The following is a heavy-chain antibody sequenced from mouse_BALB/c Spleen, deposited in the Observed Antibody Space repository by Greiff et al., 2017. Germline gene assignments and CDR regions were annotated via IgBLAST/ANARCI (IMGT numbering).Heavy chain of an antibody. J-gene: IGHJ1*01. CDR1: GYTFTSYW. CDR2: INPSTGYT. CDR3: ARDGDGYFDV. D-gene: IGHD2-3*01. Sequence: QVQLQQSGAELAKPGASVKMSCKASGYTFTSYWMHWVKQRPGQGLEWIGYINPSTGYTEYNQKFKDKATLTADKSSSTAYMYLSSLTSEDSAGYYCARDGDGYFDVWGAGTTVTVSS. V-gene: IGHV1-7*01.